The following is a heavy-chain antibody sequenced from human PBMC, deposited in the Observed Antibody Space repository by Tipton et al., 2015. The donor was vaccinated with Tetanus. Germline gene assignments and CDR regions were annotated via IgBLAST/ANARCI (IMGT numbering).Heavy chain of an antibody. CDR3: ARADYNLARKGPFDS. J-gene: IGHJ4*02. CDR2: ISNSGRT. D-gene: IGHD5-12*01. Sequence: TLSLTCTVSGDSVRSGDYQWNWIRQSPGKGLEWLAYISNSGRTNSNYDLKSRISISRDTSKNQFFLSLTSVTAADTAVYYCARADYNLARKGPFDSWGQGALVTVSS. CDR1: GDSVRSGDYQ. V-gene: IGHV4-61*08.